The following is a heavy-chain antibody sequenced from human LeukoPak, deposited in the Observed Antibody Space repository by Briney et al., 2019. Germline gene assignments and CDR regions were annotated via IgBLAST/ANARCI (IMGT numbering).Heavy chain of an antibody. CDR3: ARGGGMVRGVIIAPFDY. J-gene: IGHJ4*02. D-gene: IGHD3-10*01. CDR2: IIPIFSTA. V-gene: IGHV1-69*05. Sequence: SVKVSCKASGGTFSSYAISWVRQAPGQGLEWMGGIIPIFSTANYAQKFQGRVTITTDESTSTAYMELSSLRSDDTAVYYCARGGGMVRGVIIAPFDYWGQGTLVTVSS. CDR1: GGTFSSYA.